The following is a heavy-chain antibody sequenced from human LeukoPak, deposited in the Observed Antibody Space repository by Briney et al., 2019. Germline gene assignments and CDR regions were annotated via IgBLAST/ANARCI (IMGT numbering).Heavy chain of an antibody. CDR1: GFTFSSYW. CDR3: ARGAHVLMVYAPFDY. V-gene: IGHV3-74*03. Sequence: GGSLRLSCGASGFTFSSYWMHWVRQAPGKGLVWVSSMSTDGSSTTYAESVRGRFTISRDNAKNTLYLQMNSLRAEDTAVYYCARGAHVLMVYAPFDYRGQGTLVTVSS. CDR2: MSTDGSST. D-gene: IGHD2-8*01. J-gene: IGHJ4*02.